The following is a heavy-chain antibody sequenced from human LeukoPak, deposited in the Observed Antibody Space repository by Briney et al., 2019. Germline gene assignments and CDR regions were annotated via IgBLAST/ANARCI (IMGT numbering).Heavy chain of an antibody. CDR1: GFTFSDYY. V-gene: IGHV3-11*04. D-gene: IGHD3-3*01. CDR3: ARVPYYDFWSGYCFDY. J-gene: IGHJ4*02. Sequence: GGSLRLSCAASGFTFSDYYMSWIRQAPGKGLEWVSYISSSGSTIYYADSVKGRFTISRDNAKNSVYLQMNSLRAEDTAVYYCARVPYYDFWSGYCFDYWGQGTLVTVSS. CDR2: ISSSGSTI.